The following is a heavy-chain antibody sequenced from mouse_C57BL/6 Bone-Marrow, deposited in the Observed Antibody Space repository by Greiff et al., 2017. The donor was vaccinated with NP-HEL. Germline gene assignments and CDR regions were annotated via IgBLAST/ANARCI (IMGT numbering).Heavy chain of an antibody. Sequence: EVMLVESGGGLVKPGGSLKLSCAASGFTFSDYGMHWVRQAPEKGLEWVAYIISGSSTIYSADTVKGRFTISRANAKSTLFLKMTSLRSEDTAMYYCATRYYYGSSFAYWGQGTLVTVSA. V-gene: IGHV5-17*01. CDR2: IISGSSTI. D-gene: IGHD1-1*01. J-gene: IGHJ3*01. CDR1: GFTFSDYG. CDR3: ATRYYYGSSFAY.